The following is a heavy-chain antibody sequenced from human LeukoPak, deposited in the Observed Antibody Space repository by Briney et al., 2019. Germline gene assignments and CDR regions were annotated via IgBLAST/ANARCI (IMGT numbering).Heavy chain of an antibody. J-gene: IGHJ6*03. CDR2: ISSSSSTI. D-gene: IGHD2-15*01. CDR1: GFTFSSYS. Sequence: GGSLRLSCAASGFTFSSYSMNWVRQAPGKGLEWVSYISSSSSTIYYADSVKGRFTISRDNAKNSVFLQMNSLRAEDTAVYYCARERLLSAGYYYYMDVWGKGTTVTVSS. V-gene: IGHV3-48*04. CDR3: ARERLLSAGYYYYMDV.